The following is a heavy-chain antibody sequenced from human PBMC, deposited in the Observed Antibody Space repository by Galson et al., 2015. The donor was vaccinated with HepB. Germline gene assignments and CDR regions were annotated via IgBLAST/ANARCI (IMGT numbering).Heavy chain of an antibody. Sequence: SLRLSCAASGFTFSSYGMHWVRQAPGKGLEWVAVIWYDGSNKYYADSVKGRFTISRDNSKNTLYLQMNSLRAEDTAVYYCARELAATFYYYYYGMDVWGQGTTVTVSS. CDR1: GFTFSSYG. J-gene: IGHJ6*02. CDR2: IWYDGSNK. V-gene: IGHV3-33*01. D-gene: IGHD2-15*01. CDR3: ARELAATFYYYYYGMDV.